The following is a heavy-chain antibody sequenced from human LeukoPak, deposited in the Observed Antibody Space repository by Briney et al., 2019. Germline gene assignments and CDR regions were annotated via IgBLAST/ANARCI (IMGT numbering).Heavy chain of an antibody. CDR3: AKVINDAFYV. Sequence: GGSVSLSCAVCGFPFRRNAMRWLRQAPAQGLAWVSSTSGSGSSTYYLDSVKDRFTISRENSQNPLYLQTNSLTGDDTAVYYLAKVINDAFYVWGQGTRRTVS. D-gene: IGHD2-21*01. CDR2: TSGSGSST. V-gene: IGHV3-23*01. J-gene: IGHJ3*01. CDR1: GFPFRRNA.